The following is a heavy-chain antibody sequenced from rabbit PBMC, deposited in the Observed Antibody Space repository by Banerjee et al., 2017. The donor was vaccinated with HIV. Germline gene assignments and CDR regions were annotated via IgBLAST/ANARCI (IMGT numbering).Heavy chain of an antibody. CDR1: GFTISSSYY. D-gene: IGHD4-1*01. Sequence: QQQLEESGGGLVQPEGSLTLTCTASGFTISSSYYMCWVRQAPGKGLEWIGCINSGSGSTWYASWVNGRFTISRSTSLNTVDLKMTSLTAADTATYFCARDSSGWGVRFILWGQGTLVTVS. J-gene: IGHJ4*01. CDR3: ARDSSGWGVRFIL. CDR2: INSGSGST. V-gene: IGHV1S43*01.